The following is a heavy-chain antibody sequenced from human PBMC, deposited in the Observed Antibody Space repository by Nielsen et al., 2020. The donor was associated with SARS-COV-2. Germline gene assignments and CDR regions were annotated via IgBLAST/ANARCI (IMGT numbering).Heavy chain of an antibody. Sequence: GGSLRLSCAASGFTFSNAWMSWVRQAPGKGLEWVSVIYSGGSTYYADSVKGRFTISRDNSKNTLYLQMNSLRAEDTAVYYCARGWGFDAFDIWGQGTMVTVSS. V-gene: IGHV3-66*01. J-gene: IGHJ3*02. CDR2: IYSGGST. CDR1: GFTFSNAW. D-gene: IGHD7-27*01. CDR3: ARGWGFDAFDI.